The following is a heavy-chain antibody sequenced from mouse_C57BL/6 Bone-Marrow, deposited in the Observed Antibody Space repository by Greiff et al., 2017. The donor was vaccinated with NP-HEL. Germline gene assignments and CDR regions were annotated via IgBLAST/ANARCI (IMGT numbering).Heavy chain of an antibody. CDR3: ARWLLGYAMDY. V-gene: IGHV1-81*01. D-gene: IGHD2-3*01. Sequence: QVQLKESGAELARPGASVKLSCKASGYTFTSYGISWVKQRTGQGLEWIGEIYPRSGNTYYNEKFKGKATLTADKSSSTAYMELRSLTSEDSALYFCARWLLGYAMDYWGQGTSVTVSS. CDR1: GYTFTSYG. J-gene: IGHJ4*01. CDR2: IYPRSGNT.